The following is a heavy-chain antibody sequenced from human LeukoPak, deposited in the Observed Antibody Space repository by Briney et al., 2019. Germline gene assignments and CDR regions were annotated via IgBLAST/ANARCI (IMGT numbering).Heavy chain of an antibody. CDR3: ATYCSSTSSRCAFDI. J-gene: IGHJ3*02. Sequence: ASVKVSCKASGYTFTSYYMHWVRQAPGQGLEWMGIINPSGGSTSYAQKFQGRVTMTRDTSTSTVHMELSSLRSEDTAVYYCATYCSSTSSRCAFDIWGQGTMVTVSS. CDR2: INPSGGST. V-gene: IGHV1-46*01. D-gene: IGHD2-2*01. CDR1: GYTFTSYY.